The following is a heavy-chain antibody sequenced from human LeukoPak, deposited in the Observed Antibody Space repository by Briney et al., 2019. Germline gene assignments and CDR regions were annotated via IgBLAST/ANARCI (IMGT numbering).Heavy chain of an antibody. V-gene: IGHV4-34*01. Sequence: SETLSLTCAVYGGSFSGYYWSWIRQPPGKGLEWIGEINHSGSTNYNPSLKSRVTISVDTSKNQFSLKLSSVTAADTAVYYCAIQRGQYSGYAHDYWGQGTLVTVSS. J-gene: IGHJ4*02. D-gene: IGHD5-12*01. CDR1: GGSFSGYY. CDR3: AIQRGQYSGYAHDY. CDR2: INHSGST.